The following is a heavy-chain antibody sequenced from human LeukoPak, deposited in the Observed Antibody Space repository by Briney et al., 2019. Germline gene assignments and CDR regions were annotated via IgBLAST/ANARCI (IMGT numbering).Heavy chain of an antibody. V-gene: IGHV3-20*04. D-gene: IGHD6-6*01. CDR2: INWNGGST. Sequence: GGSLRLSCAASGFTFDDYGMSWVRQAPGKGLEWVSGINWNGGSTGYADSVKGRFTISRDNAKNSLYLQMNSLRAEDTAVYFCARDWGVEARPGYMDVWGKGTTVTVSS. CDR1: GFTFDDYG. CDR3: ARDWGVEARPGYMDV. J-gene: IGHJ6*03.